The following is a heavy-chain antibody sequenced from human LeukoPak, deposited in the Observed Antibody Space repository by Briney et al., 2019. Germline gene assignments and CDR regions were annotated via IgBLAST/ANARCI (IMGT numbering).Heavy chain of an antibody. CDR3: ARLPYSYGSGAGYLDL. D-gene: IGHD5-18*01. V-gene: IGHV4-59*01. Sequence: PSESLSLTCTVSGGSISSYYWSWIRQPPGKGLEWIGYIHYSVSTNYNPSLKSRVTISVDTSKNQFSLKLSSVTAADTAVYYCARLPYSYGSGAGYLDLWGRGTLVTVSS. CDR1: GGSISSYY. J-gene: IGHJ2*01. CDR2: IHYSVST.